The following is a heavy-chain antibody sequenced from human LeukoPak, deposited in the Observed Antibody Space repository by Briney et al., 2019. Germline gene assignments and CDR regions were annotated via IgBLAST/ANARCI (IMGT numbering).Heavy chain of an antibody. Sequence: GGSLRLSCVASGFTFSSYAMHWVRQAPGKGLEWVAVISYDGANEYSADSVKGRFTISRDNSKNTLYLQTNSLRAEDTAVYYCARDYCSSSSCNGVFDYWGQGTLVTVSS. V-gene: IGHV3-30*04. CDR2: ISYDGANE. J-gene: IGHJ4*02. CDR3: ARDYCSSSSCNGVFDY. CDR1: GFTFSSYA. D-gene: IGHD2-2*01.